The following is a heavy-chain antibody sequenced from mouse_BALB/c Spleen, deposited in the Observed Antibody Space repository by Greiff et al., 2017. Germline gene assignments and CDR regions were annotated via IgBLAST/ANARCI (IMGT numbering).Heavy chain of an antibody. Sequence: EVMLVESGGGLVQPGGSLKLSCAASGFDFSRYWMSWVRQAPGKGLEWIGEINPDSSTINYTPSLKDKFIISRDNAKNTLYLQMSKVRSEDTALYYCARRGGNYEGYWYFDVWGAGTTVTVSS. CDR1: GFDFSRYW. D-gene: IGHD2-1*01. J-gene: IGHJ1*01. V-gene: IGHV4-1*02. CDR3: ARRGGNYEGYWYFDV. CDR2: INPDSSTI.